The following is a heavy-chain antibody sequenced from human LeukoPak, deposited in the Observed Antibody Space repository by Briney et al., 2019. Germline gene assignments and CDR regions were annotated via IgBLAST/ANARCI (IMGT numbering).Heavy chain of an antibody. CDR2: ISSSSSYI. D-gene: IGHD3-22*01. J-gene: IGHJ4*02. V-gene: IGHV3-21*01. Sequence: GGSLRLSCAASGFTVSSNYMSWVRQAPGKGLEWVSSISSSSSYIYYADSVKGRFTISRDNAKNSLYLQMNSLRAEDTAVYYCARDAVVVVITTSLGYWGQGTLVTVSS. CDR3: ARDAVVVVITTSLGY. CDR1: GFTVSSNY.